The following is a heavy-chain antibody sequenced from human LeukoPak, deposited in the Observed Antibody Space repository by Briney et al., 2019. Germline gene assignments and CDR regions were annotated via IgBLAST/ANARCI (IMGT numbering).Heavy chain of an antibody. CDR3: ARDRRTSLWFGELSRFDP. Sequence: ASVKVSCKASGYTFTRYGISWVRQAPGQGLEWMGWISAYNGNTNYAQKLQGRVTMTTDTSTSTAYMELRSLRSDDTAVYYCARDRRTSLWFGELSRFDPWGQGTLVTVSS. V-gene: IGHV1-18*01. CDR1: GYTFTRYG. D-gene: IGHD3-10*01. J-gene: IGHJ5*02. CDR2: ISAYNGNT.